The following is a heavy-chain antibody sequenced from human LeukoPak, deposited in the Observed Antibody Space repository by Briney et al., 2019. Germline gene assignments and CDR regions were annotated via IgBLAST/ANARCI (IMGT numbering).Heavy chain of an antibody. D-gene: IGHD3-10*01. Sequence: PGGSLRLSCAASGFTFSSNWMSWVRQVPGRGLEWVANIKPDGSEKYYVDSVKGRFTVSRDNAKNSLDLQMNSLRAEDTAVYYYARDYNWGQGTLVTVSS. CDR1: GFTFSSNW. J-gene: IGHJ4*02. CDR3: ARDYN. V-gene: IGHV3-7*04. CDR2: IKPDGSEK.